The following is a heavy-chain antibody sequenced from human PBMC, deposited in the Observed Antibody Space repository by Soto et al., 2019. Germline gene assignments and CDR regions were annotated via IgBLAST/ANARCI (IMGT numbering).Heavy chain of an antibody. D-gene: IGHD5-12*01. Sequence: GGSLRLSCAASGFTFSDYYMSWIRQAPGKGLEWVSYISSSGSTIYYADSVKGRFTISRDNAKNSLYLQMNSLRAEDTAVYYCARDRAWYSGYDIIYYYYYMDVWGKGTTVTVSS. J-gene: IGHJ6*03. CDR3: ARDRAWYSGYDIIYYYYYMDV. CDR2: ISSSGSTI. CDR1: GFTFSDYY. V-gene: IGHV3-11*01.